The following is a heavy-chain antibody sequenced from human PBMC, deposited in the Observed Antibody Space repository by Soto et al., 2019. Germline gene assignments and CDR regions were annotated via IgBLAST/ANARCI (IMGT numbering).Heavy chain of an antibody. CDR3: ARRVVTATVDAFDI. V-gene: IGHV1-18*04. Sequence: ASVKVSCKASGYTFTGYYMHWVRLAPGQGLEWMGWINANNGITNYAQKLQGRVTMTTDTSTSTAYMELSSLRSEDTAVYYCARRVVTATVDAFDIWGQGTMVTVSS. CDR2: INANNGIT. CDR1: GYTFTGYY. J-gene: IGHJ3*02. D-gene: IGHD2-15*01.